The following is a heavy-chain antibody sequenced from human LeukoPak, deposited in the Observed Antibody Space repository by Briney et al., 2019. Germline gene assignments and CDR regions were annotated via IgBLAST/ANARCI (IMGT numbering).Heavy chain of an antibody. CDR1: GGTFSSYA. J-gene: IGHJ3*02. V-gene: IGHV1-69*01. CDR3: ARRQSGIKNAFDI. D-gene: IGHD1-26*01. CDR2: IIPIFGTA. Sequence: SVKVSCKASGGTFSSYAISWGRQAPGQGLEWRGGIIPIFGTANYAQKFQGRVTITADESTSTAYMELSSLRSEDTAVYYCARRQSGIKNAFDIWGQGTMVTVSS.